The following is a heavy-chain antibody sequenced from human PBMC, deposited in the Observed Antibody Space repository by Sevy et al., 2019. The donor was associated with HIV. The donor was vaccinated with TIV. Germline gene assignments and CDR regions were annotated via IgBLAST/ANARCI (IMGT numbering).Heavy chain of an antibody. CDR2: IKSKTDGATR. CDR1: GFTFSKAW. D-gene: IGHD1-26*01. CDR3: AAGVGASDFDY. V-gene: IGHV3-15*01. Sequence: GGSLRLSCVASGFTFSKAWMSWVRQAPGKGLEWVGRIKSKTDGATRDLAAPVKGRIIISRDDSKNTLYLQISNLKIEDTGVHFCAAGVGASDFDYWGQGTLVVVSS. J-gene: IGHJ4*02.